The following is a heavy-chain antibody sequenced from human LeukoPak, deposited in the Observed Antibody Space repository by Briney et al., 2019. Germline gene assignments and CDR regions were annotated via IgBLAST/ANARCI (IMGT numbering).Heavy chain of an antibody. D-gene: IGHD3-10*01. CDR2: ISGSSDYI. J-gene: IGHJ4*02. V-gene: IGHV3-21*04. Sequence: GGSLRLSCAASGFTFSSYSMNWVRQAPGKGLEWVSSISGSSDYIFYADSVKGRFTISRDNSKNTLYLQMNSLRAEDTAVYYCRSPPMVRGVIIDRDYWGQGTLVTVSS. CDR1: GFTFSSYS. CDR3: RSPPMVRGVIIDRDY.